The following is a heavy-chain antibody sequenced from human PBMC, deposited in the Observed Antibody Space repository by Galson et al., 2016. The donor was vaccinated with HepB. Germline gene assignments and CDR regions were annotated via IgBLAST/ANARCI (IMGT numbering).Heavy chain of an antibody. CDR1: GFTVSSNY. D-gene: IGHD2-2*01. Sequence: SLRLSCAASGFTVSSNYMSWVRQAPGKGLEWVSVIYSGGGTYYADSVKGRFTISRDNSKSSLYLDMSSLRAEDTAVYYCVRDISSSHFDLWGRGTLVTVTS. J-gene: IGHJ2*01. CDR3: VRDISSSHFDL. V-gene: IGHV3-53*01. CDR2: IYSGGGT.